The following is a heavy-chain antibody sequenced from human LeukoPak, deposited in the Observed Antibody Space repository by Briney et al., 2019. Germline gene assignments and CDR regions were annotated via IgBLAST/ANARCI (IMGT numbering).Heavy chain of an antibody. D-gene: IGHD3-22*01. J-gene: IGHJ5*02. V-gene: IGHV3-49*04. CDR3: ARGMQDYYDSTGTSRGFDP. CDR1: GFTFSSYA. CDR2: IRSKGYGGTT. Sequence: GGSLRLSCAASGFTFSSYAMSWVRQAPGKGLDWLGLIRSKGYGGTTEYAASVQGRFTISRDDSKSIAYLQMNSLKNEDTAVYYCARGMQDYYDSTGTSRGFDPWGQGTLVTVSS.